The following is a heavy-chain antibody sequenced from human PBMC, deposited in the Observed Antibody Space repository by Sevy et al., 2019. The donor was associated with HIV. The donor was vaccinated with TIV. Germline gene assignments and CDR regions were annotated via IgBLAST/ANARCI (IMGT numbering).Heavy chain of an antibody. CDR3: AREEGIAVAGGTAFDI. J-gene: IGHJ3*02. Sequence: GASVKVSCKASGGTFSSYAISWVRQAPGQGLEWMGGIIPIFGTANYAQKFQGRVTITADESTSTAYMELSSLRSEDTAVYYCAREEGIAVAGGTAFDIWGQGTMVTVSS. D-gene: IGHD6-19*01. CDR1: GGTFSSYA. CDR2: IIPIFGTA. V-gene: IGHV1-69*13.